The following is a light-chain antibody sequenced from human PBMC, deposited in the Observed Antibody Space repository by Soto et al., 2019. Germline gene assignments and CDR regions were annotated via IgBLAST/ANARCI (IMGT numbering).Light chain of an antibody. CDR3: QQYGTSPRT. CDR1: QSINSNY. J-gene: IGKJ1*01. V-gene: IGKV3-20*01. CDR2: GAS. Sequence: EIVLTQSPGTLSLCPGERATLSCRASQSINSNYLAWYQLKPGQAPRLLIYGASIRATAIPDRFSGSVSGTDFNLTISRLDPEDFAVSFCQQYGTSPRTFGQGTKVEIK.